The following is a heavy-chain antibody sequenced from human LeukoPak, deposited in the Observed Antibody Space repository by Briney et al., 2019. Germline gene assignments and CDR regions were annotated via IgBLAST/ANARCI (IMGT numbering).Heavy chain of an antibody. Sequence: GASVKVSCKASGYTFTGYYMHWVRQAPGQGLEWMGWMNPNSGNTGYAQKLQGRVTMTTDTSTSTAYMELRSLRSDDTAVYYCARDLGAVLGDYWGQGTLVTVSS. V-gene: IGHV1-18*04. J-gene: IGHJ4*02. CDR1: GYTFTGYY. D-gene: IGHD6-19*01. CDR2: MNPNSGNT. CDR3: ARDLGAVLGDY.